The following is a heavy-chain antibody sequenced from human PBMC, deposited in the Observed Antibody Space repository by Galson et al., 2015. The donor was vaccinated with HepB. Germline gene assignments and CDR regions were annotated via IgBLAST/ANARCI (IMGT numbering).Heavy chain of an antibody. D-gene: IGHD1-1*01. V-gene: IGHV3-30*18. Sequence: SLRLSCAASGFTFTGYAMHWVRQAPGKGLEWVAIISYDGSNTYYTDSMKGRFTISRDNSKNTLYLQMNNLRAEDTAMYYCAKGQPHCQLPPYYYYYGLDVWGQGTTVTVSS. J-gene: IGHJ6*02. CDR1: GFTFTGYA. CDR3: AKGQPHCQLPPYYYYYGLDV. CDR2: ISYDGSNT.